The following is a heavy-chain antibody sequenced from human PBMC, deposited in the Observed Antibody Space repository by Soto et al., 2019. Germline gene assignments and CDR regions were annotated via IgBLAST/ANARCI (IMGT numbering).Heavy chain of an antibody. D-gene: IGHD5-12*01. CDR1: GGYISSGGYY. V-gene: IGHV4-31*03. J-gene: IGHJ4*02. CDR3: AREGLRGYSGYDPNYYFDY. Sequence: SETLCLTCTVSGGYISSGGYYWSWIRQHPGKGLEWIGYIYYSGSTYYIPSLKSRVTISVDTSKNQFSLKLSSVTAADTAVYYCAREGLRGYSGYDPNYYFDYWGQGTLVTVSS. CDR2: IYYSGST.